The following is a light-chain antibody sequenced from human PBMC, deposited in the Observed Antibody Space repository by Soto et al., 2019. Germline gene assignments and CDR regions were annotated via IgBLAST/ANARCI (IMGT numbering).Light chain of an antibody. J-gene: IGKJ2*01. V-gene: IGKV3-20*01. Sequence: EIVLTQSPGTLSLSPGKRATLSCRASQSVSSSYLAWHQQKPGKAPRLLIYGASSRATGITDRFSGRGSGTDFTLTISRLAPEDYAVNYCQQYGSSPYTFGQGTKLEIK. CDR2: GAS. CDR3: QQYGSSPYT. CDR1: QSVSSSY.